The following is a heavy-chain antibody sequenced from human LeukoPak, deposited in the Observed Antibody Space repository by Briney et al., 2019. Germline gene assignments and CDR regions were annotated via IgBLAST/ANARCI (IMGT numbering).Heavy chain of an antibody. CDR3: AKAYGDYGTKTYRRAYFDY. Sequence: GSLRLSCAASGFTVSSYWMHWIRQPPGKGLEWLGEINHSGNTNSNPSLKSRVTISVDTSKNQFSLKLSSVTAADTAVYYCAKAYGDYGTKTYRRAYFDYWGQGTLVTVSS. CDR1: GFTVSSYW. CDR2: INHSGNT. D-gene: IGHD4-17*01. J-gene: IGHJ4*02. V-gene: IGHV4-34*01.